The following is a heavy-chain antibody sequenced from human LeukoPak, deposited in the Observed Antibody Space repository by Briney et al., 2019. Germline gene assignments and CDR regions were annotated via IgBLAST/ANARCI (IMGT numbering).Heavy chain of an antibody. V-gene: IGHV3-11*01. Sequence: GGSLRLSCAASGFTFRDYYMSWIRQALGKGPEWVAYMTGSGHRIYYADSVKGRFTISRDNTQNSLYLQMNSLRAEDTAVYYCARDPGLYSNGWEYYFDSWGQGTLVTVSS. D-gene: IGHD6-19*01. CDR3: ARDPGLYSNGWEYYFDS. CDR1: GFTFRDYY. CDR2: MTGSGHRI. J-gene: IGHJ4*02.